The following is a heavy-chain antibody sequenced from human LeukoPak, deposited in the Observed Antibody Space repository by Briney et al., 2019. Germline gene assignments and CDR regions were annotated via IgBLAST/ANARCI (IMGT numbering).Heavy chain of an antibody. CDR1: GYIFTDYA. Sequence: ASVKVSCKASGYIFTDYAIHWLRQAPGQRPEWMGWMNGGNGNTKYSQKFQGRITLIRDTSAGTAYMELSSLRHDDLAVYYCARGRGTSGSNRDFYYYYYMDVWGKGTTVTVSS. D-gene: IGHD2-15*01. V-gene: IGHV1-3*01. J-gene: IGHJ6*03. CDR3: ARGRGTSGSNRDFYYYYYMDV. CDR2: MNGGNGNT.